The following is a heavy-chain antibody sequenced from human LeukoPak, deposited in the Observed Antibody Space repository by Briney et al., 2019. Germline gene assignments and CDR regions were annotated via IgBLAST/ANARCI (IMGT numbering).Heavy chain of an antibody. Sequence: GESLKISCGASGFTFSSYWMHWVRQAPGKGLVWVSRINNDGSSTIYADSVRGRFTISRDNAKNTLYLQMNGLRAEDTSVYFCARGSYPYYFDYWGQGTLVTVSS. D-gene: IGHD3-10*01. J-gene: IGHJ4*02. V-gene: IGHV3-74*01. CDR1: GFTFSSYW. CDR2: INNDGSST. CDR3: ARGSYPYYFDY.